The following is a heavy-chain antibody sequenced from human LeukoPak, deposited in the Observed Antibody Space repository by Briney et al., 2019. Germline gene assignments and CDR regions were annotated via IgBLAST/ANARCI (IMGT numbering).Heavy chain of an antibody. CDR1: GFTFSSYS. CDR3: ARDGYHYYGSGTYFGYYYMDV. D-gene: IGHD3-10*01. J-gene: IGHJ6*03. CDR2: ISGSGSAI. V-gene: IGHV3-48*04. Sequence: TGGSLRLSCAASGFTFSSYSMNWVRQAPGKGLEWVSYISGSGSAIYYADSVKGRFTISRDNVKNSLYLQMNSLRAGDTAVYYCARDGYHYYGSGTYFGYYYMDVWGKGTTVTISS.